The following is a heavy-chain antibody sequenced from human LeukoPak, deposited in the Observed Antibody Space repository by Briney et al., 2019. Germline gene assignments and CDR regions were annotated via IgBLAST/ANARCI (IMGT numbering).Heavy chain of an antibody. CDR2: INPNSGGT. V-gene: IGHV1-2*06. Sequence: ASVKVSCKASGYTFTGYYMHWVRQAPGQGLEWMGRINPNSGGTNYAQKFQGRVTMTRDTSISTAYMELSRLRSDDTAVYYRARVRYDFWSGYYPPNWFDPWGQGTLVTVSS. J-gene: IGHJ5*02. CDR1: GYTFTGYY. D-gene: IGHD3-3*01. CDR3: ARVRYDFWSGYYPPNWFDP.